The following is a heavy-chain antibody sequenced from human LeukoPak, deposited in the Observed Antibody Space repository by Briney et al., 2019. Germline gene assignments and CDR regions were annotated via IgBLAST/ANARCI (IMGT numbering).Heavy chain of an antibody. CDR2: IIPIFGIA. Sequence: ASVKVSCKASGGTFSSYAINWVRQAPGQGLEWMGRIIPIFGIANYAQKFQGRVTITADKSTSTAYMELSSLRSEDTAGYYCASGLRGGDCYNFDYWGQGTLVTVSS. CDR3: ASGLRGGDCYNFDY. CDR1: GGTFSSYA. J-gene: IGHJ4*02. D-gene: IGHD2-21*02. V-gene: IGHV1-69*04.